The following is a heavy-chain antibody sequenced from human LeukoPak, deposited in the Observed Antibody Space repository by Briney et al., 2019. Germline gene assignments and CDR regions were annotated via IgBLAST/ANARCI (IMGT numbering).Heavy chain of an antibody. V-gene: IGHV4-34*01. CDR1: GGSFSGYY. Sequence: PSETLSLTCAVYGGSFSGYYWSWVRQPPGKGLEWIGEINHSGSTNYNPSLKSRVTISVDTSKNQFSLKLTSVTAADAAVYYCASERRSGGYYSGRNNAFDVWGQGTVVTVSS. D-gene: IGHD3-22*01. CDR3: ASERRSGGYYSGRNNAFDV. J-gene: IGHJ3*01. CDR2: INHSGST.